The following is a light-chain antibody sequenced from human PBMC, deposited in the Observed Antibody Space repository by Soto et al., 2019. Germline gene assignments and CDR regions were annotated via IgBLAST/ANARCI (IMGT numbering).Light chain of an antibody. Sequence: QAVVTQPPSASGTPGQRVTISCSGGNSNIGNNPVNWYQQLPGSAPKLLIYSNDQRPSGVPNRFSGSESGTSASLAISGLQSEDEADYFCAAWDDSLSGPGFGGGTKLTVL. J-gene: IGLJ2*01. CDR3: AAWDDSLSGPG. CDR1: NSNIGNNP. CDR2: SND. V-gene: IGLV1-44*01.